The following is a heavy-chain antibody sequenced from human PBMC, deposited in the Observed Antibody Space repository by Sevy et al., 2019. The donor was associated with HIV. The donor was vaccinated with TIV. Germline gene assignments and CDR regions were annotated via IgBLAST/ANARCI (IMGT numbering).Heavy chain of an antibody. CDR1: GFTFSRAW. J-gene: IGHJ4*02. CDR3: ARGANNLYN. V-gene: IGHV3-7*01. D-gene: IGHD3-10*01. Sequence: GGSLRLSCAASGFTFSRAWMTWVRQAPGKGLEWVAKIKADGSETYSVDSVKGRFSISRDNAKNALYLQMNSLRAEDTAVYYCARGANNLYNWGQGTLVTVSS. CDR2: IKADGSET.